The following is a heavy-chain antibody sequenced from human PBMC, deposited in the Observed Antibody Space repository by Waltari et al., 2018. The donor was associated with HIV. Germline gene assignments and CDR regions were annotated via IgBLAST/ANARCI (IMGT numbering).Heavy chain of an antibody. D-gene: IGHD2-15*01. V-gene: IGHV3-48*01. CDR3: ARDRQFAFDY. Sequence: EVQLVESGGGLVQPGGSLRLSCAASGFTFSSYSVNWVRQAPGKGLEWFSYISSSGSALYYADSVKGRFSISRDNAKNSLYLQLNSLRGEDTAVYYCARDRQFAFDYWGQGTLVTVSS. CDR2: ISSSGSAL. CDR1: GFTFSSYS. J-gene: IGHJ4*02.